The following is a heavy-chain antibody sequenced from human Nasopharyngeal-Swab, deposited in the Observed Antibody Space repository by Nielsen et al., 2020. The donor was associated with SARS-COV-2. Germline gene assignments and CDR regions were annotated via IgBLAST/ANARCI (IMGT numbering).Heavy chain of an antibody. V-gene: IGHV4-59*01. J-gene: IGHJ3*02. CDR3: ARFCTSASCYGLDAFDI. CDR1: GGSTSSYY. D-gene: IGHD2-2*01. CDR2: ISYSGST. Sequence: SETLSLTCTVSGGSTSSYYWSWIRQPPGKGLEWIGYISYSGSTNFNPSLESRVTISVDTSKNQFSLKLNSVTAADTAVYYCARFCTSASCYGLDAFDIWGRGTMVTVSS.